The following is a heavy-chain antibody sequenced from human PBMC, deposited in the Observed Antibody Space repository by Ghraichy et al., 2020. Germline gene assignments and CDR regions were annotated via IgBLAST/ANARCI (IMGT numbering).Heavy chain of an antibody. CDR3: ARADWRLDAFDI. J-gene: IGHJ3*02. CDR1: GGSISSYY. Sequence: SETLSLTCTVSGGSISSYYWSWIRQPPGKGLEWIGYIYYSGSTNYNPSLKSRVTISVDTSKNQFSLKLSSVTAADTAVYYCARADWRLDAFDIWGQGTMVTISS. V-gene: IGHV4-59*08. CDR2: IYYSGST. D-gene: IGHD3/OR15-3a*01.